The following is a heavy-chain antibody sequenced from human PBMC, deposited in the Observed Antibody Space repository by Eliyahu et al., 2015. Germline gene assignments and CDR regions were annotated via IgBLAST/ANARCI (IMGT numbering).Heavy chain of an antibody. CDR2: INDDGSDT. CDR1: GFXFSTYW. Sequence: EVHLMESGGGLVQPGESLRLXCAASGFXFSTYWMHWVRQAPGKGLVXVSRINDDGSDTSYADSVKGRFTISRDNAKNTLYLQMNSLRAEDTAVYYCVRDPSTRPELFDCWGQGTLVTVSS. V-gene: IGHV3-74*01. J-gene: IGHJ4*02. D-gene: IGHD2-2*01. CDR3: VRDPSTRPELFDC.